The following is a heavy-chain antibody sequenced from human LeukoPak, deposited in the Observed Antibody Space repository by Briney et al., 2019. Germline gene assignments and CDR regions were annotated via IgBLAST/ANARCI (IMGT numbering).Heavy chain of an antibody. V-gene: IGHV3-30-3*01. Sequence: GGSLRLSCAASGFTFSSYAMHWVRQAPGKGLEWVAVISYDGSNKYYADSVKGRFTISRDNSKNTLYLQMNSLRAEDTAVYYCARGSVTPYGMDVWGQGTTVTASS. CDR2: ISYDGSNK. D-gene: IGHD4-23*01. CDR3: ARGSVTPYGMDV. J-gene: IGHJ6*02. CDR1: GFTFSSYA.